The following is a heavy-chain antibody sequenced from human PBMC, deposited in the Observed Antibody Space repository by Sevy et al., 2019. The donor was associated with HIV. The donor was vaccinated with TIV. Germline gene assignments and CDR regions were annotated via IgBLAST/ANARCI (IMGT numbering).Heavy chain of an antibody. CDR2: ISNDGSDK. CDR1: GFTFRRHG. J-gene: IGHJ6*02. Sequence: GGSLRLSCAAAGFTFRRHGMHWARQAPGKGLEWVAVISNDGSDKEYADSVKGRFTVSRDNSKDTVYLQMNSLGPEDTAVYYCANSRGRYEGSSWLYYYYLMDVWGQGTTVTVSS. CDR3: ANSRGRYEGSSWLYYYYLMDV. D-gene: IGHD6-13*01. V-gene: IGHV3-30*18.